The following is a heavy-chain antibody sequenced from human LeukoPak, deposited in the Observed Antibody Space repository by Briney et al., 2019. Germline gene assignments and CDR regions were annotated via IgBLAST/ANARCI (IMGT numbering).Heavy chain of an antibody. CDR2: ISGSGGST. CDR3: AKDGVVVVAANY. Sequence: PGGSLRLSCAASGITFSSYAMSWVRQAPGKGLEWVSAISGSGGSTYYADSVKGRFTISRDNSKNTLYLQMNSLRAEDTAVYYCAKDGVVVVAANYWGQGTLVTVSS. J-gene: IGHJ4*02. D-gene: IGHD2-15*01. V-gene: IGHV3-23*01. CDR1: GITFSSYA.